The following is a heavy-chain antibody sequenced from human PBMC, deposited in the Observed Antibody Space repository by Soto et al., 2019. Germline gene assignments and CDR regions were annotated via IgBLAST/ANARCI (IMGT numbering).Heavy chain of an antibody. J-gene: IGHJ6*02. CDR2: IYSGGST. CDR3: ARDGRYYDFWSGYYSDYYYYGMDV. D-gene: IGHD3-3*01. V-gene: IGHV3-53*01. CDR1: GFTVSSNY. Sequence: GGSLRLSCAASGFTVSSNYMSWVRQAPGKGLEWVSVIYSGGSTYYADSVKGRFTISGDNSKNTLYLQMNSLRAEDTAVYYCARDGRYYDFWSGYYSDYYYYGMDVWGQGTTVTVSS.